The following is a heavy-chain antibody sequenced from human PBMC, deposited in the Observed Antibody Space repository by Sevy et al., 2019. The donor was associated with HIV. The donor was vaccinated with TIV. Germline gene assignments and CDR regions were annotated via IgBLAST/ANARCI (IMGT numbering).Heavy chain of an antibody. D-gene: IGHD3-22*01. Sequence: GGSLRLSCAASGFTFSSYAMSWVRQAPGKGLEWVSAISGSGGSTYYADSVKGRFTISRDNSKNTLYLQMNSLRAEETAVYYCATNPPSRITMIVVVTTGLYYWGQGTLVTVSS. CDR1: GFTFSSYA. CDR3: ATNPPSRITMIVVVTTGLYY. CDR2: ISGSGGST. J-gene: IGHJ4*02. V-gene: IGHV3-23*01.